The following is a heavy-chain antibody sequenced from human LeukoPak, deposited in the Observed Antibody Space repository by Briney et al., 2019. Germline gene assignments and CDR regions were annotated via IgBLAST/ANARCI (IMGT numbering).Heavy chain of an antibody. CDR3: ARGGAADY. V-gene: IGHV3-48*03. J-gene: IGHJ4*02. D-gene: IGHD1-26*01. CDR1: GFTFSSYE. CDR2: ISNTGSTI. Sequence: GGSLRLSCAASGFTFSSYEMNWVRQAPGKGLEWVSYISNTGSTIYYADSVKGRFTISRDNAKNSLHLQMNSLRAEDTAAYYCARGGAADYWGQGTLVTVSS.